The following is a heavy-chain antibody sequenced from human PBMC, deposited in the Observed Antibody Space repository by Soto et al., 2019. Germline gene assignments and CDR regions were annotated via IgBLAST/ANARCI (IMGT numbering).Heavy chain of an antibody. Sequence: EVQLLESGGGLVQPGGSLRLSCAASGFIFRNHVLNWVRQAPGKGLEWVSAIDNSGYGSFYADSVKGRFIISRDNSKDTVFLHMNNLRPEDTAFYYCAKIPSRGMIFGAGSWGQGTLVTVSS. D-gene: IGHD3-3*01. V-gene: IGHV3-23*05. CDR3: AKIPSRGMIFGAGS. CDR1: GFIFRNHV. CDR2: IDNSGYGS. J-gene: IGHJ5*02.